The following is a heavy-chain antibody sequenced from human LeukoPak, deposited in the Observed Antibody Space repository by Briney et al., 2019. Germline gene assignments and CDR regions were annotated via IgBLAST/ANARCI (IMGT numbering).Heavy chain of an antibody. V-gene: IGHV4-39*01. CDR1: GGSIGSSNYY. CDR2: IYYSGST. CDR3: ARGAFSFPDAFDI. J-gene: IGHJ3*02. Sequence: SETLSLTCTVCGGSIGSSNYYWVWIRQPPGKGLEWIGSIYYSGSTYYNSSLKSRVTMSVDTSKNQFSLKLSSVTAADTAVYYCARGAFSFPDAFDIWGQGTMVTVSS. D-gene: IGHD3-3*02.